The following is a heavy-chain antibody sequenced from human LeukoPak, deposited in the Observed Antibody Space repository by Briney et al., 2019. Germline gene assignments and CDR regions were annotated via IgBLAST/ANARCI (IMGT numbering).Heavy chain of an antibody. CDR2: IIPIFGTA. D-gene: IGHD6-6*01. Sequence: SVKVSCKASGGTFSSYAISWVRQAPGQGLEWMGGIIPIFGTANYAQKFQGRVTIIADESTSTAYMELSSLRSEDTAVYYCARVSIAARSPYYYGMDVWGQGTTVTVSS. J-gene: IGHJ6*02. CDR3: ARVSIAARSPYYYGMDV. CDR1: GGTFSSYA. V-gene: IGHV1-69*01.